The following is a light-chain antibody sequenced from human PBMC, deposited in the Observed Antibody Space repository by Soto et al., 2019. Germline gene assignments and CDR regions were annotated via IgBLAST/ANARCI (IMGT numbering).Light chain of an antibody. Sequence: EMVMTQSPATLSVSPGERATLSCRASQSVSSNLAWYQQKPGQAPRLLIYGASTRATGIPARFSGSGSGTEFTLTITSLQSEDFAVYYCQQYKKRPWTFGQGTKVDIK. J-gene: IGKJ1*01. CDR1: QSVSSN. CDR2: GAS. CDR3: QQYKKRPWT. V-gene: IGKV3-15*01.